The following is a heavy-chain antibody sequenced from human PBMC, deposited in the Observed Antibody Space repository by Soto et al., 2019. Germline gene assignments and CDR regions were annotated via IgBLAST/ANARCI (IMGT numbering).Heavy chain of an antibody. Sequence: SETLSLTCTVSGGSISDDSYWSWIRQTPGKGLEWIGYIYHTGNTYYNPSLRSRVSISVDKSKSQFSLKLVSVTAADTAVYFCARDEYQLLSSVSWFDSWGQGTLVTVSS. J-gene: IGHJ5*01. CDR2: IYHTGNT. CDR3: ARDEYQLLSSVSWFDS. V-gene: IGHV4-30-4*01. CDR1: GGSISDDSY. D-gene: IGHD2-2*01.